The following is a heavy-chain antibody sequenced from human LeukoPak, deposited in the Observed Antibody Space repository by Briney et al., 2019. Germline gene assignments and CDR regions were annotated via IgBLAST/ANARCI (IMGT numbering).Heavy chain of an antibody. D-gene: IGHD5-18*01. J-gene: IGHJ6*03. V-gene: IGHV3-7*01. CDR2: IKQNGSEK. Sequence: GGALRLACAASGFTCGSYWVSWVRQAPGKGLEWVANIKQNGSEKYYVDSVKGRFTISRDNAKNSLYLQMNSLRAEDTAVYYCAGEVLPTAYYMDVWGKGTTVTVSS. CDR1: GFTCGSYW. CDR3: AGEVLPTAYYMDV.